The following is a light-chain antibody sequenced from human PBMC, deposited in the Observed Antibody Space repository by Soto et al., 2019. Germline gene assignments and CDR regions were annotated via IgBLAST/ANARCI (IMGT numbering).Light chain of an antibody. CDR2: DAS. CDR3: QQYKSYRT. Sequence: DIQITQSPSTLSASVGDRVTITCRASQSIHSWLAWYQHKPGKAPKLLIYDASSLEGGVPSRFSGSGSGTEFTLTISSLQPDDFATYYCQQYKSYRTFGQGTKVDIK. CDR1: QSIHSW. J-gene: IGKJ1*01. V-gene: IGKV1-5*01.